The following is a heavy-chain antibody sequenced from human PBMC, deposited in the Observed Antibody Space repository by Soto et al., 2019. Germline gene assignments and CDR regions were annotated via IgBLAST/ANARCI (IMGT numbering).Heavy chain of an antibody. J-gene: IGHJ4*02. CDR1: GFSFSDYS. V-gene: IGHV3-23*01. CDR3: AKRATTVPTPGNYFDC. CDR2: LTPAGTT. Sequence: EVQLLESGGGLVQPGGSLRLSCAASGFSFSDYSMTWVHQAPGRGLEWVSTLTPAGTTFYADSVKGRFTISRDNYRNTLSLQMYNLRAEDTARYYCAKRATTVPTPGNYFDCWGQGTLVTVSS. D-gene: IGHD2-15*01.